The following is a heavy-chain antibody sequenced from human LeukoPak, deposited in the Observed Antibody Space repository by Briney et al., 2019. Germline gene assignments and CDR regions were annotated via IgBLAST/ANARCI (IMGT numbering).Heavy chain of an antibody. V-gene: IGHV4-59*11. CDR2: ISNTGGT. CDR3: ARGSDSYGYPYYYYYYMDV. Sequence: SETPSLTCSVSGVAISSHSWSWVRQPPGEGLESIGYISNTGGTNYNPSLKSRVTISVDTSKNEVSLKLTSVTAADTAVYYCARGSDSYGYPYYYYYYMDVWGEGTAVTVSS. CDR1: GVAISSHS. J-gene: IGHJ6*03. D-gene: IGHD5-18*01.